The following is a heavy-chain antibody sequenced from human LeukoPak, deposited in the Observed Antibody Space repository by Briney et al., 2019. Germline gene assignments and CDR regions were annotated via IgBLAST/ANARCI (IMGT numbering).Heavy chain of an antibody. CDR1: GYTLTELS. V-gene: IGHV1-24*01. CDR2: FDPEDGET. CDR3: AKGDDYVWGSYRSDY. J-gene: IGHJ4*02. Sequence: ASVKVSCKVSGYTLTELSMHWVRQAPGKGLEWMGGFDPEDGETIYAQKFQGKVTMTEDTSTDTAYMELSSLRSEDTAVYYCAKGDDYVWGSYRSDYWGQGTLVTVSS. D-gene: IGHD3-16*02.